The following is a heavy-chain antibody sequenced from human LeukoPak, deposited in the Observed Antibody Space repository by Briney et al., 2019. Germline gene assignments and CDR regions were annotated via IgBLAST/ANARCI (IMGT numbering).Heavy chain of an antibody. V-gene: IGHV3-30*02. D-gene: IGHD6-13*01. J-gene: IGHJ6*03. CDR2: IRYDGSNK. CDR3: ASEDHPTTYTIAEGYMDV. Sequence: GGSLRLSCAASGFIFNSYGMHWVRQAPGKGLEWVAFIRYDGSNKYYADSVKGRFTISRDNSKNTLYLQMNSLRAEDTAVYYCASEDHPTTYTIAEGYMDVWGKGTTVTVSS. CDR1: GFIFNSYG.